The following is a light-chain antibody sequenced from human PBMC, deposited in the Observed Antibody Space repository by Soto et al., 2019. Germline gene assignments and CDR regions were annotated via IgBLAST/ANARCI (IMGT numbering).Light chain of an antibody. CDR1: SSDVGGYKY. CDR3: SSYTISSTLRV. Sequence: QSVLTQPASVSGSPGQSITISCTGTSSDVGGYKYVSWYQQHPGKAPKLMIYEVSNRPSGVSNRFSGSKSGNTASLTISGLQAEDDADYYCSSYTISSTLRVFGGGTKVTVL. J-gene: IGLJ3*02. V-gene: IGLV2-14*01. CDR2: EVS.